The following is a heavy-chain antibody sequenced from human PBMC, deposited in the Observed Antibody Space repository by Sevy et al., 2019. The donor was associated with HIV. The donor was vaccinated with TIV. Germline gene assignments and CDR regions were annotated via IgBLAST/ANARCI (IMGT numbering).Heavy chain of an antibody. CDR2: ISGSGGST. CDR3: AKDQQWITVTTFDY. Sequence: GGSLRLSCAASGFTFSSYAMSWVRQAPGKGLEWVSAISGSGGSTYYTDSVKGRFTISRDNSKNTLYLQMNSLRAEDTAVYYCAKDQQWITVTTFDYWGQGTLVTVSS. V-gene: IGHV3-23*01. J-gene: IGHJ4*02. D-gene: IGHD4-17*01. CDR1: GFTFSSYA.